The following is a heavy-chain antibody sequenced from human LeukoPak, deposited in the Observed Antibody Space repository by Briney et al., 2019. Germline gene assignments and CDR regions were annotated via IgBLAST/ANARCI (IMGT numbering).Heavy chain of an antibody. CDR3: AVLGQYNWNYGATNWFDP. Sequence: SETLSLTCTVSGGSISSSSYYWGWIRQPPGKGLEWIGSIYYSGSTYYNPSLKSRVTISVGTSKNQFSLKLSSVTAADTAVYYCAVLGQYNWNYGATNWFDPWGQGTLVTVSS. D-gene: IGHD1-7*01. CDR1: GGSISSSSYY. CDR2: IYYSGST. J-gene: IGHJ5*02. V-gene: IGHV4-39*07.